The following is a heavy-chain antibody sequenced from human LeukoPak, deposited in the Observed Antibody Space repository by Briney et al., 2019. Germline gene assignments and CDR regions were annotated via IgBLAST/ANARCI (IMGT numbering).Heavy chain of an antibody. Sequence: SETLSLTCTVSGGSISYDYWTWIRQSPGKRLEWIGYIHYSGATNYSPSLKSRVTISVDTSKNQFSLKLSSVTATDTALYYCATLRGASTAVFDSWGQGTQVTVSS. J-gene: IGHJ4*02. CDR1: GGSISYDY. CDR2: IHYSGAT. D-gene: IGHD2-21*02. V-gene: IGHV4-59*08. CDR3: ATLRGASTAVFDS.